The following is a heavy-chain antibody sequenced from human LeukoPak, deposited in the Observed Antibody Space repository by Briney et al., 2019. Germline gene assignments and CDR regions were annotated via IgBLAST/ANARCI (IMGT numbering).Heavy chain of an antibody. J-gene: IGHJ5*02. CDR1: GGSISSSSYY. D-gene: IGHD1-26*01. CDR2: IYYSGST. CDR3: ARVGSGSYLWIWFDP. V-gene: IGHV4-39*01. Sequence: SETLSLTCTVSGGSISSSSYYWGWIRQPPGKGLEWIGSIYYSGSTYYNPSLKSRVTISVDTSKNQFSLKLSSVTAADTAVYYCARVGSGSYLWIWFDPWGQGTLVTVSS.